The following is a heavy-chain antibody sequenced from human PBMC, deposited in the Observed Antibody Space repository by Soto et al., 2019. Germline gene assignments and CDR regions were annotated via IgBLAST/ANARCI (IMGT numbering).Heavy chain of an antibody. CDR3: ARGWVGYYYDSSGHIPFDY. CDR2: ISAYNGNT. J-gene: IGHJ4*02. D-gene: IGHD3-22*01. Sequence: ASVKVSCKASGYTFTSYGISWVRQAPGQGLEWMGWISAYNGNTNYAQKLQGRVTMTTDTSTSTAYMELRSLRSDDTAVYYCARGWVGYYYDSSGHIPFDYWGQGTLVTVSS. V-gene: IGHV1-18*01. CDR1: GYTFTSYG.